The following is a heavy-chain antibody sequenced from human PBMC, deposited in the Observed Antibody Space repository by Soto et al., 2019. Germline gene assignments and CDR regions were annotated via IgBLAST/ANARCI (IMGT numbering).Heavy chain of an antibody. CDR3: ALTFPRIAAAGTGYYYYGMDV. J-gene: IGHJ6*02. Sequence: ASETLSLTCTVSGGSISSSSYYWGWIRQPPGKGLEWIGSIYYSGSTYYNPSLKSRVTISVDTSKNQFSLKLSSVTAADTAVYYCALTFPRIAAAGTGYYYYGMDVWGQGTTVTVSS. CDR2: IYYSGST. V-gene: IGHV4-39*01. CDR1: GGSISSSSYY. D-gene: IGHD6-13*01.